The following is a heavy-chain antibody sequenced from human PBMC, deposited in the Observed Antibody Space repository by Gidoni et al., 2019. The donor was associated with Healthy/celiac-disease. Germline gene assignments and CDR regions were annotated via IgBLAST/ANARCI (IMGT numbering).Heavy chain of an antibody. CDR2: IWYDGSNK. D-gene: IGHD3-16*02. Sequence: QVQLVESGGGVVQPGRSLRLSCAASGFTFSSYGLPWVRPAPGKGLEWVAVIWYDGSNKYNADSVKGRFTITRDNSKNTLYLQMNSLRAEDTAVYYCARTPPHDYVWGSYQDYYYYYGMDVWGQGTTVTVSS. CDR3: ARTPPHDYVWGSYQDYYYYYGMDV. V-gene: IGHV3-33*01. CDR1: GFTFSSYG. J-gene: IGHJ6*02.